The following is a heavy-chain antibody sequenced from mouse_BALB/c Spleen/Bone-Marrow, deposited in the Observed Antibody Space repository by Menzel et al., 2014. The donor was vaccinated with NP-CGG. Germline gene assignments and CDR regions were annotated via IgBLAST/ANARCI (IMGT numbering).Heavy chain of an antibody. CDR3: AKRGNYGYFDY. Sequence: VHLVESGPSLVQPSQSLSITCTVSGFSLTSYGVHWVRQSPGKGLEWLGVIWRGGSTDYNAAFMSRLSITKDNSKSQVFFKMNSLQAEDTAIYYCAKRGNYGYFDYWGQGTTLTVSS. CDR1: GFSLTSYG. V-gene: IGHV2-5-1*01. J-gene: IGHJ2*01. CDR2: IWRGGST. D-gene: IGHD2-1*01.